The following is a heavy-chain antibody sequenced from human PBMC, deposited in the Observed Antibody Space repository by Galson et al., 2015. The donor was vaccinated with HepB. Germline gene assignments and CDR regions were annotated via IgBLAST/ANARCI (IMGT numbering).Heavy chain of an antibody. CDR1: GGTFSIYT. CDR2: IIPIFGTA. J-gene: IGHJ4*02. V-gene: IGHV1-69*13. CDR3: GRAIHPYYESSGHLGFRY. Sequence: SVKVSCKASGGTFSIYTITWVRQAPGQGLEWLGGIIPIFGTASYPQKFQGRVTITADESTGTAYMELSSLRSEDTAVYYCGRAIHPYYESSGHLGFRYWGQGTLVTVSP. D-gene: IGHD3-22*01.